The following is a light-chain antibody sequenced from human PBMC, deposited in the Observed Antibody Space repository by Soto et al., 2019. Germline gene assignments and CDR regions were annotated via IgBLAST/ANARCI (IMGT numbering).Light chain of an antibody. Sequence: EIVMTQSPATLSVSPGERVTLSCRASQSVSSYLAWYQQKPGQAPRLLIYDASSRATGIPDRFSGTGSGTDFTLTISRLEPEDFAVYYCQNFGDSPVTFGQGTRREIK. V-gene: IGKV3-20*01. J-gene: IGKJ5*01. CDR1: QSVSSY. CDR3: QNFGDSPVT. CDR2: DAS.